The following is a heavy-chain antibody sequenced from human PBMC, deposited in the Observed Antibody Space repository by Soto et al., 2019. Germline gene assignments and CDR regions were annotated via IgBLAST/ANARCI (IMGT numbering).Heavy chain of an antibody. J-gene: IGHJ3*02. Sequence: GGSLRLSCAASGFTFSSYGMHWVRQAPGKGLEWVAVISYDGSNKYYADSVKGRFTISRDNSKNTLYLQMNSLRAEDTAVYYCAKGLSRDGYHDAFDIWGQGTMVTVSS. CDR3: AKGLSRDGYHDAFDI. CDR2: ISYDGSNK. D-gene: IGHD5-12*01. V-gene: IGHV3-30*18. CDR1: GFTFSSYG.